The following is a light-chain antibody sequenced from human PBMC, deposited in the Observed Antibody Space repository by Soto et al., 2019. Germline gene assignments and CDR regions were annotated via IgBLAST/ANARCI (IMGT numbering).Light chain of an antibody. Sequence: ETVMTQSPATLSVSPGERATLSCRASQSVSSYLAWYQQKPGQAPRVFIYGASTRATGVPDRFSGSGSGTEFTLTISSVQSEDFAVYYCQQYNNWINFGQATRLEIK. V-gene: IGKV3-15*01. CDR3: QQYNNWIN. CDR2: GAS. J-gene: IGKJ5*01. CDR1: QSVSSY.